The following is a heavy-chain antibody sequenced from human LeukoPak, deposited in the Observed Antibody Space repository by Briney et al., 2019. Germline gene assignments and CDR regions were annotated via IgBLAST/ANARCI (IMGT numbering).Heavy chain of an antibody. V-gene: IGHV1-2*02. CDR3: ARVRGTGWYYFDY. J-gene: IGHJ4*02. CDR1: GYSFTGYY. D-gene: IGHD2-15*01. Sequence: ASVKVSCKASGYSFTGYYMHWVRQAPGQGLEWMGWINPNSGGTNYAQNFQGRVTMTRDTSISTAYMELSRLRPDDTAVYYCARVRGTGWYYFDYWGQGTLVTVSS. CDR2: INPNSGGT.